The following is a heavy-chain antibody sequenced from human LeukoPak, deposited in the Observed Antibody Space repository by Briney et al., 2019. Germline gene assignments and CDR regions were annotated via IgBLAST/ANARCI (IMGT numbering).Heavy chain of an antibody. CDR1: GYTFTSYY. V-gene: IGHV1-46*01. J-gene: IGHJ4*02. CDR2: INPSGGTT. Sequence: ASVKVSCEASGYTFTSYYMHWVRQAPGQGLEWMGIINPSGGTTSYAQKFQGRVTMTRDTSTSTVYMELSSLRSEDTAVYYCARVILVGGTPEYYFDYWGQGTLVTVSS. D-gene: IGHD1-26*01. CDR3: ARVILVGGTPEYYFDY.